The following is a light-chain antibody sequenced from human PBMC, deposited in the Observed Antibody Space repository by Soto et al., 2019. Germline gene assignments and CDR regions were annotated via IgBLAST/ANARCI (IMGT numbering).Light chain of an antibody. CDR1: SSNIGAGYG. CDR3: QSYDSSLSVVL. Sequence: QSALTQPPSVSGAPGQRVTISCTGSSSNIGAGYGVHWYQQPPGRAPKVLMYENNKRPSGVPDRFSGSKSGTSASLAITGLQAEDEADYYCQSYDSSLSVVLFGGGTKVTVL. CDR2: ENN. V-gene: IGLV1-40*01. J-gene: IGLJ3*02.